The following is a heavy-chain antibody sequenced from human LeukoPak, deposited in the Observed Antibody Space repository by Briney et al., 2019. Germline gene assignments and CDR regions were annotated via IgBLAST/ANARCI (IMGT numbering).Heavy chain of an antibody. V-gene: IGHV1-8*01. J-gene: IGHJ3*02. Sequence: GASVKVSCKASGYTFTNYDINWVRQATGQGLEWMGWMNPNSGNTGYAQKFQGRVTMTRSNSITTAYMELSSLRSEDTAVYYCARDPRITIFGVVIRDDAFDIWGQGTMVTVSS. CDR2: MNPNSGNT. D-gene: IGHD3-3*01. CDR3: ARDPRITIFGVVIRDDAFDI. CDR1: GYTFTNYD.